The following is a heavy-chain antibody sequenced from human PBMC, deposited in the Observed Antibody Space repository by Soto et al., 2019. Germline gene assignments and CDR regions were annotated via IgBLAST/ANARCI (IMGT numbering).Heavy chain of an antibody. J-gene: IGHJ6*02. D-gene: IGHD6-19*01. CDR2: IFYSGTT. Sequence: QVQLQESGPGLGKPSETLSLTCTVSGASISSYYWSWIRQPPGKGLEWVGYIFYSGTTNSNPSLKSRVTMSVDTSKNQFSLKVSSVTAADTAVYYCARDRLGARDGLDVWGQGTTVTVSS. V-gene: IGHV4-59*01. CDR3: ARDRLGARDGLDV. CDR1: GASISSYY.